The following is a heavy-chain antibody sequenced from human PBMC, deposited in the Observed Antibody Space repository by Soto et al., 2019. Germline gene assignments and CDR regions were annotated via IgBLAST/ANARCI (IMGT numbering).Heavy chain of an antibody. CDR3: AKGLFSTGGFFDY. CDR2: LSGSASSA. V-gene: IGHV3-23*01. J-gene: IGHJ4*02. CDR1: GFTFSTYA. Sequence: VGSLRLSCVASGFTFSTYAMSWVRQAPGEGLEWVSTLSGSASSAYYADSVKGRFTISRDVSKNTLYLQMNSLRAEDRAVYYCAKGLFSTGGFFDYWGQGTLVTVSS. D-gene: IGHD6-25*01.